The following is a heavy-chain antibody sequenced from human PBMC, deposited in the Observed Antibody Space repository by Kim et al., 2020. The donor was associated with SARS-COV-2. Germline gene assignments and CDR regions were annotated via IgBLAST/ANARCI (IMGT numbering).Heavy chain of an antibody. CDR1: GFTFSSYE. D-gene: IGHD2-15*01. CDR3: AREPSYCSGGRCYSNWFDP. Sequence: GGSLRLSCAASGFTFSSYEMNWVRQAPGKGLEWVSYISSSGSTIYYADSVKGRFTISRDNAKNSLYLQMNSLRAEDTAVYYCAREPSYCSGGRCYSNWFDPWGQGTLVTVSS. CDR2: ISSSGSTI. V-gene: IGHV3-48*03. J-gene: IGHJ5*02.